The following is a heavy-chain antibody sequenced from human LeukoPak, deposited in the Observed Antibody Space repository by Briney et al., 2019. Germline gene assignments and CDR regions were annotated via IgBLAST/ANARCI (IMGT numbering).Heavy chain of an antibody. CDR3: ARDSRYYDSSGYYRSFDL. V-gene: IGHV3-7*01. Sequence: GGSLRLSCAASGFTFSNYWMNWVRQAPGKGLEWVANIKESGSEKYYMDSVKGRFTISRDNAKNSLFLQMNSLRAEDMAVYYCARDSRYYDSSGYYRSFDLWGQGTLVTVSS. CDR2: IKESGSEK. J-gene: IGHJ4*02. CDR1: GFTFSNYW. D-gene: IGHD3-22*01.